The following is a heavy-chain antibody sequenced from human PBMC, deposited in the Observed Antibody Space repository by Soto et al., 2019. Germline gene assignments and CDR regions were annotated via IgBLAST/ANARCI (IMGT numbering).Heavy chain of an antibody. Sequence: EVQLLESGGGLVQPGGSLRLSCAASGFTFSSYAMSWVRQAPGKGLDWVSVISGSGENTYYADSVKGRFTISRDNSKNTLYLQMNSRRAEDTAVYYCAKGSIAVAAYHHWFAYWGQGTLVTVSS. CDR2: ISGSGENT. J-gene: IGHJ4*02. V-gene: IGHV3-23*01. CDR1: GFTFSSYA. D-gene: IGHD6-19*01. CDR3: AKGSIAVAAYHHWFAY.